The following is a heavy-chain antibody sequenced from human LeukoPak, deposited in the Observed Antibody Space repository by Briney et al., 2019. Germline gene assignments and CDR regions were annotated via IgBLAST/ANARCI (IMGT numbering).Heavy chain of an antibody. CDR1: GFTFSSYA. J-gene: IGHJ4*02. CDR2: ISGSGGSA. Sequence: GGSLRLSCAASGFTFSSYAMSWVRQAPGKGLEWVSAISGSGGSAYYADSVKGRFTISRDNSKNTLYLQMNSLRAEDTAVYYCAKDRDGYPYYFDYWGQGTLVTVSS. CDR3: AKDRDGYPYYFDY. D-gene: IGHD5-24*01. V-gene: IGHV3-23*01.